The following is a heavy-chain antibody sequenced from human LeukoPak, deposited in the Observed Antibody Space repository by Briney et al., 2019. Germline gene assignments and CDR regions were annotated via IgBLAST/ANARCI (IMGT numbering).Heavy chain of an antibody. CDR2: ISSNGGST. D-gene: IGHD6-19*01. J-gene: IGHJ3*02. CDR3: ARGSSGWYKDAFDI. V-gene: IGHV3-64*02. CDR1: GFTFSSYA. Sequence: PGGCLRLSCAASGFTFSSYAMRWVRQAPGKGLEYVSAISSNGGSTYYADSVKGRFTISRDNSKNTLYLQMGSLRAEDMAVYYCARGSSGWYKDAFDIWGQGTMVTVSS.